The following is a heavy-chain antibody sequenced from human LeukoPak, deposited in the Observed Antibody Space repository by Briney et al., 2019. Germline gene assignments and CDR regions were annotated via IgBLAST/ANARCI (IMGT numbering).Heavy chain of an antibody. CDR1: GYTFTSYG. V-gene: IGHV1-18*01. Sequence: ASVTVSCKASGYTFTSYGISWVRHAPGQGLEWMGWISAYNGNTNDAQTLQGRVTMTTDTSTSTAYMELRSLRSDDTAVYYCARDGSAAATYPEYFQHWGQGTLVTVSS. D-gene: IGHD6-25*01. J-gene: IGHJ1*01. CDR2: ISAYNGNT. CDR3: ARDGSAAATYPEYFQH.